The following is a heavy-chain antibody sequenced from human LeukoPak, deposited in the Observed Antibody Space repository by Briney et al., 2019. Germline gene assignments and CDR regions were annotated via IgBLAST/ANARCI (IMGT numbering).Heavy chain of an antibody. J-gene: IGHJ5*02. CDR3: ARNIAAAGTSFDP. CDR2: ISHDGSNK. Sequence: GGSLRLSCVASGFTFSSYGMHWVRQAPGKGLEWVAVISHDGSNKYYADSVKGRFTISRDNAKSSLYLQVSSLRAEDTAVYYCARNIAAAGTSFDPWGQGTLVTVAS. V-gene: IGHV3-30*03. D-gene: IGHD6-13*01. CDR1: GFTFSSYG.